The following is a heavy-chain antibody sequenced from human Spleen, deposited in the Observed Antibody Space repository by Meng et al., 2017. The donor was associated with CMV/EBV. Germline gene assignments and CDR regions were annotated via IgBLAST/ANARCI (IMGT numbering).Heavy chain of an antibody. Sequence: SETLSLTCTVSGGSIRNYFWSWIRQSPGKGLEWIGYIYDSGSTKYNPSLKSRVTISVDTFKDQFSLKLSSVTAADTAVYYCARDLAVAGTGRFDYWGQGTLVTVSS. CDR1: GGSIRNYF. V-gene: IGHV4-59*12. CDR2: IYDSGST. D-gene: IGHD6-19*01. CDR3: ARDLAVAGTGRFDY. J-gene: IGHJ4*02.